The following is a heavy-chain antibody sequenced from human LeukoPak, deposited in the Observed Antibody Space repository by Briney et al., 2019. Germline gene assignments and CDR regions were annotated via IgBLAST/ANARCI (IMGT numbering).Heavy chain of an antibody. D-gene: IGHD3-22*01. CDR2: ISGYNGYT. Sequence: ASVKVSCKASGYTFTSYGISWVRQAPGQGLEWMGWISGYNGYTHYAHNLQGRVTMTTDTSTRTAYMELRSLRSDDRAVFYCARDEARYSSGYYPNWFDPWGQGTLVTVSS. CDR1: GYTFTSYG. CDR3: ARDEARYSSGYYPNWFDP. V-gene: IGHV1-18*01. J-gene: IGHJ5*02.